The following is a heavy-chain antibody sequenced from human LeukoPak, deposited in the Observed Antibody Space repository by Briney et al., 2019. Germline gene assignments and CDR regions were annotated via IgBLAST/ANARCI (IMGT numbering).Heavy chain of an antibody. CDR1: GYSISSGYY. CDR2: IYHSGST. V-gene: IGHV4-38-2*02. Sequence: SETLSLTCTVSGYSISSGYYWGWIRQPPGKGLEWIGSIYHSGSTYYNPSLKSRVTISVDTSKNQFSLKLSSVTAADTAVYYCARDARDYYDSSGYQLSDYWGQGTLVTVSS. J-gene: IGHJ4*02. CDR3: ARDARDYYDSSGYQLSDY. D-gene: IGHD3-22*01.